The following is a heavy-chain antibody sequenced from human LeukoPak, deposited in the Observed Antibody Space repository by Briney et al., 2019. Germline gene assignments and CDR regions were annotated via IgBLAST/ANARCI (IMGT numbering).Heavy chain of an antibody. CDR1: GFTFTSSA. V-gene: IGHV1-58*01. CDR3: ARGDGAAGRVFDY. Sequence: GTSVKVSCKASGFTFTSSAVQWVRQARGQRLEWIGWIVVGSGNTNYAQKFQGRVTMTGDTSTSTVYMELSSLRSEDTAVYYCARGDGAAGRVFDYWGQGTLVNVPS. CDR2: IVVGSGNT. J-gene: IGHJ4*02. D-gene: IGHD6-13*01.